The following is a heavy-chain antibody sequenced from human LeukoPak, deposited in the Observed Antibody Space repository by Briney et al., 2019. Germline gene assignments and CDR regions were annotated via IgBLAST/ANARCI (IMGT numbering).Heavy chain of an antibody. J-gene: IGHJ4*02. CDR2: ITGSGGTK. Sequence: GGSLRLSCAASGFSFTSYAMSWVRQAPGKGLEWVSAITGSGGTKYYADSVKGRFTISRDSSKNTLFLQMNSLRAEDTAVYSCAKDLAPFTNAWYAFDYWGRGILVTVPS. V-gene: IGHV3-23*01. D-gene: IGHD6-13*01. CDR1: GFSFTSYA. CDR3: AKDLAPFTNAWYAFDY.